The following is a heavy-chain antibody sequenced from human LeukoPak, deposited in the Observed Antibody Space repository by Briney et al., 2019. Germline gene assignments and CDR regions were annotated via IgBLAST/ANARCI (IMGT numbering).Heavy chain of an antibody. CDR1: GFTFNSYD. Sequence: GGSLRLSCAASGFTFNSYDMSWVRQAPGKGLEWVSAISPSGTDTYYADSVKGRFTISRDNSKNTLYLQMSSLRAEDSAVYYCAKRGGYETMAAFDYWGQGTLVTVSS. CDR3: AKRGGYETMAAFDY. CDR2: ISPSGTDT. D-gene: IGHD3-10*01. J-gene: IGHJ4*02. V-gene: IGHV3-23*01.